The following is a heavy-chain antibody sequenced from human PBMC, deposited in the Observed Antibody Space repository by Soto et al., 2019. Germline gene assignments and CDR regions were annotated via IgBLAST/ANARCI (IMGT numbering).Heavy chain of an antibody. Sequence: SETLSLTCTVSGGSISSYYWSWIRQPPGKRLEWIGYIYYSGSTKYNPSLKSRITMSVDTSKNQFSLRLSSVTAADTAVYYCARHIANSSVVLSSWGLGTLVTVSS. CDR2: IYYSGST. D-gene: IGHD2-8*01. CDR3: ARHIANSSVVLSS. CDR1: GGSISSYY. J-gene: IGHJ4*02. V-gene: IGHV4-59*08.